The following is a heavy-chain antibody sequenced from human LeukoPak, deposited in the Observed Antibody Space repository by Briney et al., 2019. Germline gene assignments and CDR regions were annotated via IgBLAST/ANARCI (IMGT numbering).Heavy chain of an antibody. Sequence: GGSLRLSCAASGFTFSDYYMSWIRQAPGKGLEWVSYISSSGSTIYYAYSGKGLFTISGDTDKPSLYLQMNSLRAEDTAVYYCARHPDIVVVPAAIDFIWFDPWGQGTLVTVSS. J-gene: IGHJ5*02. CDR1: GFTFSDYY. D-gene: IGHD2-2*01. CDR2: ISSSGSTI. CDR3: ARHPDIVVVPAAIDFIWFDP. V-gene: IGHV3-11*04.